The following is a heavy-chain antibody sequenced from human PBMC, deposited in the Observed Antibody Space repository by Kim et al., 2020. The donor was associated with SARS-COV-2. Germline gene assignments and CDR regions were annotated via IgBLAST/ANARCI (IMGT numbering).Heavy chain of an antibody. CDR2: FSWNRGSI. Sequence: GGSLRLSCAASGFTFDDYAMHWVRQAPGKGLEWVSGFSWNRGSIGYADSVKGRFTISRDNAKNSLYLQMNSLRAEDTALYYCAIYGGVAAVSHFGFWGQG. CDR3: AIYGGVAAVSHFGF. V-gene: IGHV3-9*01. J-gene: IGHJ4*02. D-gene: IGHD6-13*01. CDR1: GFTFDDYA.